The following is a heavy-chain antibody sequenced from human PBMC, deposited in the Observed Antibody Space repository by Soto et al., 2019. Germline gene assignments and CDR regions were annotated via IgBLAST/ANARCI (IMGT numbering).Heavy chain of an antibody. CDR1: GFTFGDYA. CDR3: TRDEGGSYYYYYGMDV. J-gene: IGHJ6*02. D-gene: IGHD1-26*01. V-gene: IGHV3-49*03. Sequence: PGGSLRLSCTASGFTFGDYAISWFRQAPGKGLEWVGFIRSKAYGGTTEYATSVKGRFTISRDDSKSIAYLQMNSLKTEDTAVYYCTRDEGGSYYYYYGMDVWGQGTTVTV. CDR2: IRSKAYGGTT.